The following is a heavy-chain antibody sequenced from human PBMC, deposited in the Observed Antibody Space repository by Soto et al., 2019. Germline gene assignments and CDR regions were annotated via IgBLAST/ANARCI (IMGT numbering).Heavy chain of an antibody. V-gene: IGHV4-4*02. CDR2: IYHSGST. CDR1: GGSISSSNW. J-gene: IGHJ4*02. Sequence: SESLSLTCAVSGGSISSSNWWSWVRQPPGKGLEWIGEIYHSGSTNYNPSLKSRVTISVDKSKNQFSLKLSSVTAADTAVYYCAREGGDLGGIAYWGQGTLVTVSS. D-gene: IGHD2-21*01. CDR3: AREGGDLGGIAY.